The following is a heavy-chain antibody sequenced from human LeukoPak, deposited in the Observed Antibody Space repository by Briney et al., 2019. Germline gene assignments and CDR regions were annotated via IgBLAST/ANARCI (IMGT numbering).Heavy chain of an antibody. V-gene: IGHV3-23*01. D-gene: IGHD1-7*01. CDR2: ISTRSDAK. CDR1: GFTFSSYG. CDR3: AKLRLTGTTDFFDY. J-gene: IGHJ4*02. Sequence: GGSLRLSCAASGFTFSSYGMSWVRQAPGKGLEWVSVISTRSDAKYYADSVKGRFTISRDNSKNTLYLQMNSLRAEDTAVYYCAKLRLTGTTDFFDYWGQGTLVTVSS.